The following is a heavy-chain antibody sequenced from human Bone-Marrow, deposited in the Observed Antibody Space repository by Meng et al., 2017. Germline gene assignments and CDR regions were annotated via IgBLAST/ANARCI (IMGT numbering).Heavy chain of an antibody. CDR1: GYNFPDYW. CDR3: ATDSGSTPECGFDY. D-gene: IGHD1-26*01. V-gene: IGHV1-2*06. J-gene: IGHJ4*02. Sequence: ASVKVSCKPSGYNFPDYWLHWVRRAPGQGLEWMGRIDPKSGDTHYAQSYQGRVTMTEDTSTDTAYMELSSLRSEDTAVYYCATDSGSTPECGFDYWGQGTLVTVSS. CDR2: IDPKSGDT.